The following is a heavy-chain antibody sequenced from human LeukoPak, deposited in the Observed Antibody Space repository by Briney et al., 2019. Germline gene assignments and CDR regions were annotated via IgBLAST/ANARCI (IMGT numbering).Heavy chain of an antibody. CDR1: GFTFSSYA. Sequence: GGSLRLSCAASGFTFSSYAMHWVRQAPGKGLEYVSAISSNGGSTYYANSVKGRFTISRDNSKNTPYLQMGSLRAEDMAVYYCASGGTRDAFDIWGQGTMVTVSS. J-gene: IGHJ3*02. CDR3: ASGGTRDAFDI. V-gene: IGHV3-64*01. CDR2: ISSNGGST. D-gene: IGHD2-15*01.